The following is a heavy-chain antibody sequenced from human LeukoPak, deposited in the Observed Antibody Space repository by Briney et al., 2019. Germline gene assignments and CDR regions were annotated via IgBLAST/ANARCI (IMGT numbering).Heavy chain of an antibody. V-gene: IGHV1-69*01. CDR1: GGNFRNYG. Sequence: ASVKVSCKASGGNFRNYGFHWVRQAPGQGLEWMGGMLPIFGTANYAQKFQGRVTITADESSNTASLDLSSLTSEDTAVYYCASDPNPYSSTSGYFDFWGQGTLVTVSS. D-gene: IGHD6-13*01. CDR3: ASDPNPYSSTSGYFDF. J-gene: IGHJ4*02. CDR2: MLPIFGTA.